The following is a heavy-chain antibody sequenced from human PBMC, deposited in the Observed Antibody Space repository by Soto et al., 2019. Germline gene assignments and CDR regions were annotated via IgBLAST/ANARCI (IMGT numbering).Heavy chain of an antibody. CDR1: GFTLSSYW. V-gene: IGHV3-7*01. D-gene: IGHD3-3*02. CDR2: INQDGTQK. CDR3: ARGIGAFDAF. Sequence: EVQLVESGGGLVQPGGSLRLSCVASGFTLSSYWMHWVRQTPGKGLEWVANINQDGTQKHYVDSVKGRFTISRDNARRSLFLQMNRLRAEDTAVYFCARGIGAFDAFWGQGTLVTVSS. J-gene: IGHJ4*02.